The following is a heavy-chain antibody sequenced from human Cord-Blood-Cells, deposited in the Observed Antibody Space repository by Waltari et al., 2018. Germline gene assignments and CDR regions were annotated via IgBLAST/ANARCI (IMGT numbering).Heavy chain of an antibody. V-gene: IGHV4-4*02. J-gene: IGHJ6*02. CDR1: GGSISSSNW. D-gene: IGHD2-2*02. CDR3: ARDLQVVPAAIISPHYYYGMDV. Sequence: QVQLQESGPGLVKPSGTLSLTCAVSGGSISSSNWWRWVRQPPGKGLEWIGEIYHSGSSNYNPSLKSRVTISVDKSKNQFSLKLSSVTAADTAVYYCARDLQVVPAAIISPHYYYGMDVWGQGTTVTVSS. CDR2: IYHSGSS.